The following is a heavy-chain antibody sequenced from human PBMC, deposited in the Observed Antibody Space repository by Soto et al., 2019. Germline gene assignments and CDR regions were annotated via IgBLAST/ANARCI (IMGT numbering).Heavy chain of an antibody. Sequence: PSETLSLTCAVYGGSFSGYYWSWIRQPPGKGLEWIGEINHSGSTNYNPSLKSRVTISVDTSKNQFSLKLSSVTAADTAVYYCARGPWLSDVDIMATIDYWGQGTLVTVSS. CDR1: GGSFSGYY. J-gene: IGHJ4*02. D-gene: IGHD5-12*01. V-gene: IGHV4-34*01. CDR3: ARGPWLSDVDIMATIDY. CDR2: INHSGST.